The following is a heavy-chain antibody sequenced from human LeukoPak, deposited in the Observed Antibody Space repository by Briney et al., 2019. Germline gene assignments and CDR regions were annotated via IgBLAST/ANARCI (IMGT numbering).Heavy chain of an antibody. CDR3: VGGSRITMIPEIFYDC. Sequence: GASVKVSCKASGYTFTAYYMHWVRLAPGQGPEWVGWINPNSGGTNYAQKFQGRVTMTRDTSINTAYMELSSLRADDTAVYYCVGGSRITMIPEIFYDCWGQGTLVTVSS. V-gene: IGHV1-2*02. CDR2: INPNSGGT. CDR1: GYTFTAYY. D-gene: IGHD3-22*01. J-gene: IGHJ4*02.